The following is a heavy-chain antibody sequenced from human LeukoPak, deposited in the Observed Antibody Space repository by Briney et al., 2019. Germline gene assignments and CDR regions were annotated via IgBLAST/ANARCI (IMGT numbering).Heavy chain of an antibody. CDR1: GYTFTSYG. CDR3: AGAAPEGIPEDIVVVPAAIPDYYYYYGMDV. Sequence: ASVKVSCKASGYTFTSYGISWVRQAPGQGLEWMGWISAYNGNTNYAQKLQGRVTMTTDTSTSTAYMELRSLRSDDTAVYYCAGAAPEGIPEDIVVVPAAIPDYYYYYGMDVWGQGTTVTVSS. J-gene: IGHJ6*02. CDR2: ISAYNGNT. V-gene: IGHV1-18*01. D-gene: IGHD2-2*02.